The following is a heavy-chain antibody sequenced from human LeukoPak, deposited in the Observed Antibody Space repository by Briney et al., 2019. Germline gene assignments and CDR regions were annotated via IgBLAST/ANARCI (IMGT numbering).Heavy chain of an antibody. CDR3: AKDMARYSSSLYMDV. J-gene: IGHJ6*04. V-gene: IGHV3-43D*04. D-gene: IGHD6-13*01. Sequence: GGSLRLSCAASGFTFDDYAMHWVGQAPGKGLEWVSLISWDGGSTYYADSVKGRFTISRDNSKNSLYLQMNSLRAEDTALYYCAKDMARYSSSLYMDVWGKGTTVTVSS. CDR1: GFTFDDYA. CDR2: ISWDGGST.